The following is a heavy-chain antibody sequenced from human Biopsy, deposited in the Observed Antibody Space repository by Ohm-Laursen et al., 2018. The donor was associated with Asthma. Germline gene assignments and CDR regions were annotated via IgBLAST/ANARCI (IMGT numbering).Heavy chain of an antibody. D-gene: IGHD6-19*01. Sequence: SSVKVSCNASGGMFGNYAISWVRQAPGQGLEWLGGIMTVFGTTNYTQKFQGRVTITADESTSTAYMEVTSLRSEDTAIYYCARCQVGYSSGWSLLLKKIYYSGMDVWGQGTAVTVSS. V-gene: IGHV1-69*01. CDR2: IMTVFGTT. CDR1: GGMFGNYA. J-gene: IGHJ6*02. CDR3: ARCQVGYSSGWSLLLKKIYYSGMDV.